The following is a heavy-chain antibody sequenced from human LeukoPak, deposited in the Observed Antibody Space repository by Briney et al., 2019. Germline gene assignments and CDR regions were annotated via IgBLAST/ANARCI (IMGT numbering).Heavy chain of an antibody. CDR3: ARGRYYGSGSYYLY. Sequence: GGSLRLSCSASGCTVSSCWRDWVRLAPGKGLMWVSRINSDGSSTSYADSVKGRFTISRDNAKNTLYLQMNSLRAEDTAVYYCARGRYYGSGSYYLYWGQGTLVTVSS. CDR1: GCTVSSCW. D-gene: IGHD3-10*01. CDR2: INSDGSST. V-gene: IGHV3-74*01. J-gene: IGHJ4*02.